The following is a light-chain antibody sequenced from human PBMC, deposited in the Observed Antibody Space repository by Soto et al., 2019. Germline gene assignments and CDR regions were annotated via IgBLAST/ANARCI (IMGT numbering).Light chain of an antibody. CDR1: QSISTW. V-gene: IGKV1-5*03. Sequence: DIQMTQSPSTLSASVGDRVTITCRASQSISTWLAWYQQKPGKAPKLLIYKASSLESGVPSRFSGSGSGTEFSLSISSLQPDYFATYFCQQYDSYSLTFGQGTKVEIK. CDR3: QQYDSYSLT. CDR2: KAS. J-gene: IGKJ1*01.